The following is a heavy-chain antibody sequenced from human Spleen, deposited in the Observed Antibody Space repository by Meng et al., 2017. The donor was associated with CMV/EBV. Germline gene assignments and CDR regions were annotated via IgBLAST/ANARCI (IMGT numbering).Heavy chain of an antibody. V-gene: IGHV3-7*01. CDR3: AREGGVVAAMQLDY. CDR2: IKHDKSDQ. Sequence: ETLSLTCTVSGGSISSSSYYWGWIRQPPGKGLEWVANIKHDKSDQNYVDSMKGRFTISRDNAKNSVYLQMDSLRVDDTAIYYCAREGGVVAAMQLDYWGQGALVTVSS. CDR1: GGSISSSSYY. D-gene: IGHD2-15*01. J-gene: IGHJ4*02.